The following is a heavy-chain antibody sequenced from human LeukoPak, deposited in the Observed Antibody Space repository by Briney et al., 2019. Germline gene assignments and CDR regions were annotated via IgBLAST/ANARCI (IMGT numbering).Heavy chain of an antibody. J-gene: IGHJ4*02. CDR1: GFTFSSYS. V-gene: IGHV3-21*01. Sequence: GGSLRLSCTASGFTFSSYSMNLVRQAPGKGLEWVSSISSSSSYIYYADSVKGRFTISRDNAKNSLYLQMNSLRAEDTAVYYCARRPADGDYGWGQGTLVTVSS. CDR3: ARRPADGDYG. CDR2: ISSSSSYI. D-gene: IGHD4-17*01.